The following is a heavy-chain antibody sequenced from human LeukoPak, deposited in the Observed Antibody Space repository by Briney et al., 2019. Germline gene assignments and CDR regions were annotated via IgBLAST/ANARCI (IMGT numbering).Heavy chain of an antibody. CDR3: AREREYYYDSSGYYPHDAFDI. D-gene: IGHD3-22*01. J-gene: IGHJ3*02. V-gene: IGHV3-11*01. Sequence: GGSLRLSCAASGFTFSDYYMSWIRQAPGEGLEWVSYISSSGSTIYYADSVKGRFTISRDNAKNSLYLQMNSLRAEDTAVYYCAREREYYYDSSGYYPHDAFDIWGQGTMVTVS. CDR1: GFTFSDYY. CDR2: ISSSGSTI.